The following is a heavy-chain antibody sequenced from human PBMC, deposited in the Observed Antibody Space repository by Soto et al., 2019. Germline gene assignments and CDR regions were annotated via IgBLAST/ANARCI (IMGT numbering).Heavy chain of an antibody. CDR1: GYTFTSYG. CDR2: ISAHNGNT. CDR3: ARGRYGDY. Sequence: QVHLVQSGAEVKKPGASVKVSCKASGYTFTSYGITWVRQAPGQGLEWRGWISAHNGNTDYAQKLQGRVIVTRDTSTSTAYMELRNLISDDTAVYYCARGRYGDYWGQGALVTVSS. J-gene: IGHJ4*02. D-gene: IGHD1-1*01. V-gene: IGHV1-18*01.